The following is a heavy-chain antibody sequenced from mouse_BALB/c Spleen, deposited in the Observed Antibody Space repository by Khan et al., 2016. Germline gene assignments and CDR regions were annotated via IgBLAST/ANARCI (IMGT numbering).Heavy chain of an antibody. D-gene: IGHD2-14*01. V-gene: IGHV1S137*01. CDR1: GYTFTDYA. J-gene: IGHJ1*01. Sequence: QVQLQQSGAELVRPGVSVKISCKGTGYTFTDYAMHWVKQSHAKSLEWIGVISTYYGDPRYNQKFKGKATMTVDKSSSTAYMELARLTSEDSAICYCAVRYGVDKYWNFGVWGGGATVTVSS. CDR2: ISTYYGDP. CDR3: AVRYGVDKYWNFGV.